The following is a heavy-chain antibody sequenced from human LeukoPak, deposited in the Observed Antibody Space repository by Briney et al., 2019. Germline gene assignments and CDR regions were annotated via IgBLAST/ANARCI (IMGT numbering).Heavy chain of an antibody. CDR1: GDSINSDDYFS. V-gene: IGHV4-30-2*01. Sequence: PSETLSLTCSVSGDSINSDDYFSWNWIRQPPGKGLEWIGYLYNGDNTYYNPSLNSRATISGDTSQNRFSLTLTSVTAADTAVYYCAREGEGYCSSTSCYAVYYYYYMDVWGKGTTVTISS. CDR3: AREGEGYCSSTSCYAVYYYYYMDV. D-gene: IGHD2-2*01. CDR2: LYNGDNT. J-gene: IGHJ6*03.